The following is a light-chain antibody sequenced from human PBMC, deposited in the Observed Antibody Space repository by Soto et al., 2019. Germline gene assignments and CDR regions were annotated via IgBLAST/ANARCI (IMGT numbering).Light chain of an antibody. Sequence: VVLTHSPATLSMSPVERSTLSFRASQGVSSSLAWYQQKPGQAPRLLIYDASNRATGIPARFSGSGSGTDFTLTISSLEPEDFAVYYCQQRSNWPMSTFGQGTRLEIK. CDR1: QGVSSS. CDR3: QQRSNWPMST. CDR2: DAS. J-gene: IGKJ5*01. V-gene: IGKV3-11*01.